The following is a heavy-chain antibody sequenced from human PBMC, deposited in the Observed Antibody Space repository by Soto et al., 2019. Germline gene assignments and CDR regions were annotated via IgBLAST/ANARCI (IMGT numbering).Heavy chain of an antibody. Sequence: QVQLQQWGAGLLKPSETLSLTCAVYGGSFSGYYWSWIRQPPGKGLEWIGEINHSGSTNYNPSLKSRVTISVDTSKNQFSLKLSSVTAADTAVYYCARMNDFWSGYYGGWFDPWGQGTLVTVSS. V-gene: IGHV4-34*01. CDR2: INHSGST. CDR3: ARMNDFWSGYYGGWFDP. J-gene: IGHJ5*02. D-gene: IGHD3-3*01. CDR1: GGSFSGYY.